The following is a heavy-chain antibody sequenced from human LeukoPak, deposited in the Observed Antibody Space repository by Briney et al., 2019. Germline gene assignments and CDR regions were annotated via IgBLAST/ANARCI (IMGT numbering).Heavy chain of an antibody. V-gene: IGHV1-69*13. Sequence: ASVPVSCMASGGTFINYAIRWVRQPPGQGLAWMGGIIPIFGTANNAQKFQGRVTITADESTSTVYMELSSLRSEDTAVDYCARVKPNYYDSSAYGTFDIWGQGTMVTVSS. CDR1: GGTFINYA. J-gene: IGHJ3*02. CDR3: ARVKPNYYDSSAYGTFDI. CDR2: IIPIFGTA. D-gene: IGHD3-22*01.